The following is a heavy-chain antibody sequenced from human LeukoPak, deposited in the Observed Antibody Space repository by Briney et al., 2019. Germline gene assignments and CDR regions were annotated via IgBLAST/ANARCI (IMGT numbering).Heavy chain of an antibody. Sequence: PGRSLRLSCAASGFTFSSYGMHWVRQAPGKGLEWVAVISYDGSNKYYADSVKGRFTISRDNSKNTLYLQMDSLRAEDTAVYYCAKDRQSMVRGSLVYGMDVWGQRTTVTVSS. V-gene: IGHV3-30*18. CDR1: GFTFSSYG. CDR2: ISYDGSNK. D-gene: IGHD3-10*01. J-gene: IGHJ6*02. CDR3: AKDRQSMVRGSLVYGMDV.